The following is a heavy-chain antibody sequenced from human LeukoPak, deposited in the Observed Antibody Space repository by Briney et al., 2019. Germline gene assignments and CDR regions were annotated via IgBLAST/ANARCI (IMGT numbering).Heavy chain of an antibody. D-gene: IGHD2-2*01. CDR2: IWYDGSNK. CDR1: GFTFSSYG. V-gene: IGHV3-33*01. Sequence: GGSLRLSCAASGFTFSSYGMHWVRQAPGKGLEWVAVIWYDGSNKYYADSVKGRFTISRDNSKNTLYLQMNSLRAEDTAVYYCARAGSVVVPAATTNWFDPWGQGTLVTVSS. J-gene: IGHJ5*02. CDR3: ARAGSVVVPAATTNWFDP.